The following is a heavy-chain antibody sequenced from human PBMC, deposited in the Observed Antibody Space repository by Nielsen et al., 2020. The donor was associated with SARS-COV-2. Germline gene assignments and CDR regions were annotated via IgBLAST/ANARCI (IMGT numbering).Heavy chain of an antibody. CDR1: GFTFDDYG. Sequence: GEFLKISCAASGFTFDDYGMSWVRQAPGKGLEWVSGINWNGGSTGYADSVKGRFTISRDNAKNSLYLQMNSLRAEDTALYHCARVIAADWRSIYYYYYGMDVWGQGTTVTVSS. CDR2: INWNGGST. CDR3: ARVIAADWRSIYYYYYGMDV. D-gene: IGHD6-13*01. V-gene: IGHV3-20*01. J-gene: IGHJ6*02.